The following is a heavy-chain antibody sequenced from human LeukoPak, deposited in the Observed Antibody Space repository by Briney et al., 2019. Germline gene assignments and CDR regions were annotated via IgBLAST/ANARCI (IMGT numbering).Heavy chain of an antibody. J-gene: IGHJ4*02. CDR3: ARQTAMGRSGDY. D-gene: IGHD5-18*01. V-gene: IGHV5-51*01. Sequence: GESLRISCKASGYSFTSYWIGWVRQMPGKGPEWMGIIDPSDSETRYTPSFQGQVTISVDKSLTTADLQWNGLKASDTAMYYCARQTAMGRSGDYWGQGTLVTVSS. CDR1: GYSFTSYW. CDR2: IDPSDSET.